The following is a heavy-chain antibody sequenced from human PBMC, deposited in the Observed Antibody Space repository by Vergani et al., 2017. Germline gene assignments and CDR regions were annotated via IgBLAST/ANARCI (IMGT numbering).Heavy chain of an antibody. CDR1: GYTFTSYD. J-gene: IGHJ4*02. CDR3: ARLQQQPTLDY. V-gene: IGHV1-8*01. Sequence: QVQLVQSGAEVKKPGASVKVSCKASGYTFTSYDINWVRQATGQGLEWMGWMNPNSGNTNYAQKLQGRVTMTTDTSTSTAYMELRSLGSDGTAVYYCARLQQQPTLDYWGQGTLVTVSS. CDR2: MNPNSGNT. D-gene: IGHD6-13*01.